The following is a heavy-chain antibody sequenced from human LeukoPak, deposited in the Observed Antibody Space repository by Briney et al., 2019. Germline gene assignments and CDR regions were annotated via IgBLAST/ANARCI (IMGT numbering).Heavy chain of an antibody. D-gene: IGHD3-16*02. Sequence: SETLSLTCTVSGYSISNGYYWGWIRQPPGKGLEWIGNIYHSGSAYYNPSLKSRVTISVDKSKNQFSLKLSSVTAADTAVYYCARVGDMITFGGVIVRNYFDYWGQGTLVTVSS. CDR3: ARVGDMITFGGVIVRNYFDY. CDR1: GYSISNGYY. V-gene: IGHV4-38-2*02. CDR2: IYHSGSA. J-gene: IGHJ4*02.